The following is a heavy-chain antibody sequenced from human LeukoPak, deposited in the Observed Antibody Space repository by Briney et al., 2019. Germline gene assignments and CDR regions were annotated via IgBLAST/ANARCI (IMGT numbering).Heavy chain of an antibody. Sequence: GGSLRLSCAASGFTVSSNYMNWVRQAPGKGLEWVAVIYSGGSTYYVDSVKGRFTISRDNSKDTVYLQMNYLRAEDTAVYYCAREGYYYAMDVWGQGTTVTVSS. V-gene: IGHV3-53*01. CDR1: GFTVSSNY. CDR2: IYSGGST. CDR3: AREGYYYAMDV. J-gene: IGHJ6*02.